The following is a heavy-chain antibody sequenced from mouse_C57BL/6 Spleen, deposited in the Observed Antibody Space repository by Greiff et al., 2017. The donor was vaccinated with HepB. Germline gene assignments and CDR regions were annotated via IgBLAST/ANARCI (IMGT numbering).Heavy chain of an antibody. D-gene: IGHD1-3*01. Sequence: EVQLQESGAELVRPGASVKLSCTASGFNIKDDYMHWVKQRPDQGLEWIGWIDPENGDTEYASKFQGKATITADTSSNTAYLQLSSLTSEDTAVYYCTKWEGDYWGQGTTLTVAS. V-gene: IGHV14-4*01. CDR1: GFNIKDDY. J-gene: IGHJ2*01. CDR2: IDPENGDT. CDR3: TKWEGDY.